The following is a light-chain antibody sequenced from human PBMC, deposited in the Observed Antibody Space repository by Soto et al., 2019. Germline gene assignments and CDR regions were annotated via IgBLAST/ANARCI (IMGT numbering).Light chain of an antibody. Sequence: QYALTQPASVSGSPGQSITISCTGTSSDIGSNNYVSWFQQRPGKAPTLIIYEVSNGPSGVSTHFSGSKSGNTASLTISGLLPEEEAEYYCSSYTTTTRLFGGGTKLTVL. J-gene: IGLJ3*02. CDR2: EVS. CDR3: SSYTTTTRL. V-gene: IGLV2-14*01. CDR1: SSDIGSNNY.